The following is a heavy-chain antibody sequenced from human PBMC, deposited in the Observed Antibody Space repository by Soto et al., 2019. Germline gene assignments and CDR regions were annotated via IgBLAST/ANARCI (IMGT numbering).Heavy chain of an antibody. CDR1: GLTFSSYG. J-gene: IGHJ5*02. CDR3: ARDSRYYDSSGSRGFDP. D-gene: IGHD3-22*01. V-gene: IGHV3-33*01. Sequence: VGSLRLSCAASGLTFSSYGMHWVRQAPGKGLEWVAVIWYDGSNKYYADSVKGRFTISRDNSKNTLYLQMNSLRAEDTAVYYCARDSRYYDSSGSRGFDPWGQGTLVTVSS. CDR2: IWYDGSNK.